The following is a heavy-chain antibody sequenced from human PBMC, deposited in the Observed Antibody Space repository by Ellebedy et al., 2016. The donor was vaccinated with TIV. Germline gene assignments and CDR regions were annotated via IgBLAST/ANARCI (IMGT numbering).Heavy chain of an antibody. CDR1: GGTFSSYA. CDR2: IIPIFGTA. Sequence: ASVKVSCKASGGTFSSYAISWVRQAPGQGLEWMGGIIPIFGTANYAQKFQGRVTITADESTSTAYMELSSLRSEDTAVYYCARDYDILTGYEYDAFDIWGQGTMVTVSS. V-gene: IGHV1-69*13. CDR3: ARDYDILTGYEYDAFDI. J-gene: IGHJ3*02. D-gene: IGHD3-9*01.